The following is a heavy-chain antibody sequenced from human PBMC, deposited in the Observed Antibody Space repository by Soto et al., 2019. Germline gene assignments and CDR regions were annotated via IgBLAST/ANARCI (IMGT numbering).Heavy chain of an antibody. D-gene: IGHD6-13*01. CDR1: GGSISSYY. CDR3: ARVSSSSWYYLEY. Sequence: SETLSLTCTVSGGSISSYYWSWIRQPPGKGLEWIGYIYYSGSTNYNPSLKSRVTMSVDTSKNQFSLTLSPVTAADTAVYYCARVSSSSWYYLEYWGQGILVTVSS. J-gene: IGHJ4*02. CDR2: IYYSGST. V-gene: IGHV4-59*01.